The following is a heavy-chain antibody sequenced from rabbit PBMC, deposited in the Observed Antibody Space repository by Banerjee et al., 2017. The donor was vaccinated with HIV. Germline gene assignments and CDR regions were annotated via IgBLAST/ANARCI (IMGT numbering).Heavy chain of an antibody. CDR1: GFSYSGGYD. CDR3: AGSLVDNANL. J-gene: IGHJ4*01. Sequence: QSLGESGGDLVKPGASLTLTCKASGFSYSGGYDMCWVRQAPGKGLEWIACINTISGDTVYASWAKGRFTISKTSPTTVTLQMTSLTVADTATYLCAGSLVDNANLWGPGTLVTVS. CDR2: INTISGDT. D-gene: IGHD1-1*01. V-gene: IGHV1S40*01.